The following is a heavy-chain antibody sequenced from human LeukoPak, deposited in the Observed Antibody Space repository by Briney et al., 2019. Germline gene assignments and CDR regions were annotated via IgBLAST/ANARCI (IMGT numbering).Heavy chain of an antibody. V-gene: IGHV3-48*01. J-gene: IGHJ4*02. CDR1: GFTFSSYN. CDR3: ARTTYYYDSSGHYWFDY. Sequence: GGSLRLSCAASGFTFSSYNMNWVRQAPGKGLEWVSYISGSSGTIFYADSVQGRFTVSRDNAKNSLYLQMDSLRAEDTAVYYCARTTYYYDSSGHYWFDYWGQGTLVTVSS. CDR2: ISGSSGTI. D-gene: IGHD3-22*01.